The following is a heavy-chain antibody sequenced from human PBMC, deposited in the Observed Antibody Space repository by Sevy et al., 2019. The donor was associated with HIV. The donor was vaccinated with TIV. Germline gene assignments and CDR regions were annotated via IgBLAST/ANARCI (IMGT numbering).Heavy chain of an antibody. CDR2: ITGSGGNT. Sequence: GGSLRLSCAASGFTFSRSAMSWVRQAPGKGLEWVSAITGSGGNTYYADSVKGRFTISRDNSKDTVYLQVNSLRVEDTAIYYCAKDQAFRLEGPDYWGQGTLVTVSS. CDR1: GFTFSRSA. D-gene: IGHD3-3*02. J-gene: IGHJ4*02. CDR3: AKDQAFRLEGPDY. V-gene: IGHV3-23*01.